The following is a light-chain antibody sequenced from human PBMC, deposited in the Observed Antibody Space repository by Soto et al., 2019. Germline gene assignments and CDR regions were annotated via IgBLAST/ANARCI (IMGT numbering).Light chain of an antibody. V-gene: IGKV1-5*01. CDR2: DAS. Sequence: DIQMTQSPSTLSATVGDRVTITCRASQIISTWLDWYQQKPGKAPKLLIYDASSLDVGVSSRLSGSGSRTECNLATISMPPDDYETYYCQQYYAFRTFCQGTKVDI. CDR3: QQYYAFRT. J-gene: IGKJ1*01. CDR1: QIISTW.